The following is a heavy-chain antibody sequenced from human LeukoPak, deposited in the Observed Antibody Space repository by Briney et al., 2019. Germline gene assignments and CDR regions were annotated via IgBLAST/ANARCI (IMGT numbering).Heavy chain of an antibody. V-gene: IGHV4-61*02. CDR2: IYTSGST. D-gene: IGHD3-10*01. CDR3: ARDLSGSGSYLLAFDI. Sequence: SETLSLTCTVSGGSISWGSYYWSTIRQPAGKGLEWIGRIYTSGSTNYNPSLKSRVTISVDTSKNRFSLKLSSVTAADTAVYYCARDLSGSGSYLLAFDIWGQGTMVTVSS. CDR1: GGSISWGSYY. J-gene: IGHJ3*02.